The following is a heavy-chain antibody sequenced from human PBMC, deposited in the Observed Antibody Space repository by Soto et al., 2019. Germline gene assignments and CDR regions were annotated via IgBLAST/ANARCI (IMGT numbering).Heavy chain of an antibody. CDR1: GGSISSSNW. J-gene: IGHJ6*02. CDR2: IYHSGST. D-gene: IGHD2-2*03. CDR3: ARLNGYCVSTGCHGYYGMDV. Sequence: SETLSLTCAVSGGSISSSNWWSWVRQPPGKGLEWIGEIYHSGSTNYHPSLLSRVTISADTSMNEFSLRLSSVTAADTAVYYCARLNGYCVSTGCHGYYGMDVWGQGTTVTVSS. V-gene: IGHV4-4*02.